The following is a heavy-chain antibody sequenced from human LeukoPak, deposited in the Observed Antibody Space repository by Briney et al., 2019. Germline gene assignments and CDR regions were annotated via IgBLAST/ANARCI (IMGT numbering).Heavy chain of an antibody. CDR2: ISYDGSNK. J-gene: IGHJ5*02. CDR1: GFTFSSYA. V-gene: IGHV3-30-3*01. CDR3: ARGVGSSGSFDP. D-gene: IGHD1-26*01. Sequence: PGGSLRLSCAASGFTFSSYAMHWVRQAPGKGLEWVALISYDGSNKYYADSVKGRFTISRDNSKNTLYLQMNSLRAEDTAVYYCARGVGSSGSFDPWGQGTLVTVSS.